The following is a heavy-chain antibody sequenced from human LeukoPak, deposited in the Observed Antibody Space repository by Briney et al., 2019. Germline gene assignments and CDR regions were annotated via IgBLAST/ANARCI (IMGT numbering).Heavy chain of an antibody. D-gene: IGHD3-10*01. J-gene: IGHJ4*02. V-gene: IGHV3-23*01. Sequence: PGGSLRLSCAASGFTFSSYAMSWVRQAPGKGLEWVTAISGSGGSTYYAASEKPRFTIPRDYSKLTLYLQMNSLRSEPPAVYSFAKDWVLSMVRGVITPSWGQGTLVTVSS. CDR2: ISGSGGST. CDR1: GFTFSSYA. CDR3: AKDWVLSMVRGVITPS.